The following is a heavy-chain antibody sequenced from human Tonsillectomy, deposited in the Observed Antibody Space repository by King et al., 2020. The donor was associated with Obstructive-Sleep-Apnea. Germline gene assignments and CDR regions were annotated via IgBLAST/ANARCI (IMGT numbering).Heavy chain of an antibody. CDR1: GYTFTSYD. CDR3: VSLWFGERGVDY. D-gene: IGHD3-10*01. V-gene: IGHV1-8*01. CDR2: VKPHSGNT. J-gene: IGHJ4*02. Sequence: QLVQSGAEVKKPGASVKVSCKASGYTFTSYDINWGRQATGQGVEWRGWVKPHSGNTGLAQKFQGRVTMTRNTSISTAYMELSSLRSEDTAVYYCVSLWFGERGVDYWGQGTLVTVSS.